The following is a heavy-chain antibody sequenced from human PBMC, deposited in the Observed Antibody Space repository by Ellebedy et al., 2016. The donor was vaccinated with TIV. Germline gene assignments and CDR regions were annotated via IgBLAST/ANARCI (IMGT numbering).Heavy chain of an antibody. J-gene: IGHJ4*02. D-gene: IGHD3-3*01. CDR3: VTHRRAFEWLNPFDY. V-gene: IGHV3-64D*06. CDR2: ITTNGGST. Sequence: GESLKLSXSASELNFANHAMYRVRQAPGKGLEYVSAITTNGGSTYYADSVEGRFTISRDNSKNTLYLQMNSLRSEDTAVYYCVTHRRAFEWLNPFDYWGQGTLVTVSS. CDR1: ELNFANHA.